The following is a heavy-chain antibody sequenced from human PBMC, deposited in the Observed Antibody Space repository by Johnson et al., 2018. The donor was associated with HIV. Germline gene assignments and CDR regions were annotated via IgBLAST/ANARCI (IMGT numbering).Heavy chain of an antibody. CDR2: SSSSGSTI. CDR1: GFTFSDYY. V-gene: IGHV3-11*01. D-gene: IGHD3-10*01. J-gene: IGHJ3*02. CDR3: AKALRIFGSGVKEAFDI. Sequence: VQLVESGGGLVKPGGSLRLSCAASGFTFSDYYMSWIRQAPGKGLEWVSYSSSSGSTIYYADSVQGRFTISRDNAKNSLYLQMNSLRAEDTAVYYCAKALRIFGSGVKEAFDIWGQGTMVTVSS.